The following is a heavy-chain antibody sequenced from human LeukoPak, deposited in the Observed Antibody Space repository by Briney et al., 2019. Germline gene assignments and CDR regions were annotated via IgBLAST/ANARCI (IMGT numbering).Heavy chain of an antibody. V-gene: IGHV5-10-1*01. CDR1: GYSFTNYW. Sequence: GESLKISCQGYGYSFTNYWITWVRQMPGKGLEYMGRIGPSDSYINYSPSFQGHVTISADKSLSTAYLQWSSLKASDTAIYYCARRLTSGWSGGAVDVWGQGTLVTVSS. CDR2: IGPSDSYI. J-gene: IGHJ3*01. CDR3: ARRLTSGWSGGAVDV. D-gene: IGHD6-19*01.